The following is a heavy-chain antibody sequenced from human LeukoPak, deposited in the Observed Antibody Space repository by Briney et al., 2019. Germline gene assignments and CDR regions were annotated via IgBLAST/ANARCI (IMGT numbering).Heavy chain of an antibody. CDR2: IKQDGSEK. D-gene: IGHD3-3*01. Sequence: PGGSLRLSCAASGFTFSSYEMNWVRQAPGKGLEWVANIKQDGSEKYYVDSVKGRFTISRDNAKNSLYLQMNSLRAEDTAVYYCARSAYYAFDYWGQGTLVTVSS. V-gene: IGHV3-7*01. CDR3: ARSAYYAFDY. CDR1: GFTFSSYE. J-gene: IGHJ4*02.